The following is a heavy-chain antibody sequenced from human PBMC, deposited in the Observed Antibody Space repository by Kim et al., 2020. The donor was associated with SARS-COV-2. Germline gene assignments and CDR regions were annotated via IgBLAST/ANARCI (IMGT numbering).Heavy chain of an antibody. V-gene: IGHV3-9*01. CDR2: ISWNSGSI. Sequence: GGSLRLSCAASGFTFDDYAMHWVRQAPGKGLEWVSGISWNSGSIGYADSVKGRFTISRDNAKNSLYLQMNSLRAEDTALYYCAKDMVRGVTSWWFDPWGQGTLVTVSS. CDR1: GFTFDDYA. J-gene: IGHJ5*02. CDR3: AKDMVRGVTSWWFDP. D-gene: IGHD3-10*01.